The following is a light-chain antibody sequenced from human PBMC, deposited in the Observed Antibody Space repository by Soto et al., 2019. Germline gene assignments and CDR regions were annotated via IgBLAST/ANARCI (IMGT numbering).Light chain of an antibody. CDR1: SSDVGGYNY. V-gene: IGLV2-14*01. J-gene: IGLJ2*01. CDR3: SSYTSSSNLVV. Sequence: QSALTQPASVSGSPGQSITISCTGTSSDVGGYNYVSWYQQQPGKAPKLMIYDVNHRPSGVSNRFSGSKSGNTASLTISGLQAEDEADYYCSSYTSSSNLVVFGGGTKLTVL. CDR2: DVN.